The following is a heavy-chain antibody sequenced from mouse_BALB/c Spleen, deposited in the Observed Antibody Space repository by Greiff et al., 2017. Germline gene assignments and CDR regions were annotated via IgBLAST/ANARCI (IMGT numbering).Heavy chain of an antibody. CDR2: IWAGGST. CDR1: GFSLTSYG. Sequence: QVQLKESGPGLVAPSQSLSITCTVSGFSLTSYGVHWVRQPPGKGLEWLGVIWAGGSTNYNSALMSRLSISKDNSKSQVFLKMNSLQTDDTAMYYCARAPVYYDYPRYAMDYWGQGTSVTVSS. V-gene: IGHV2-9*02. J-gene: IGHJ4*01. D-gene: IGHD2-4*01. CDR3: ARAPVYYDYPRYAMDY.